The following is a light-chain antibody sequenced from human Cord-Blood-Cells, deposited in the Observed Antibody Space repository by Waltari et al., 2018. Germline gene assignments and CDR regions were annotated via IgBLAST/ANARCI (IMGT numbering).Light chain of an antibody. J-gene: IGKJ4*01. CDR2: LGS. CDR1: QSLLHSNGYKY. Sequence: DLVMTKSPLSLPVTPGEPASISCRSSQSLLHSNGYKYLDWYLQKPGQSPQLLIYLGSNRASGVPDRFSGSGSGTDFTLKISRVEAEDVGVYYCMQALQTPLTFGGGTKVEIK. V-gene: IGKV2-28*01. CDR3: MQALQTPLT.